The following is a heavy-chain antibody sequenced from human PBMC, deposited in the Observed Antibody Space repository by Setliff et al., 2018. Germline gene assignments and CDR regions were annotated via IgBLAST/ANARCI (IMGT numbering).Heavy chain of an antibody. J-gene: IGHJ4*02. Sequence: PGGSLRLSCTASGFTFGDYTVNWVRQAPGKGLEWLSYIRYDESDKYYIDSVRGRFTISRDNSKNTLYLQMNSLRAEDTAVYFCGTRDCRTTGCYNGYIESWGQGTLVTVSS. D-gene: IGHD2-2*02. CDR1: GFTFGDYT. CDR2: IRYDESDK. CDR3: GTRDCRTTGCYNGYIES. V-gene: IGHV3-30*02.